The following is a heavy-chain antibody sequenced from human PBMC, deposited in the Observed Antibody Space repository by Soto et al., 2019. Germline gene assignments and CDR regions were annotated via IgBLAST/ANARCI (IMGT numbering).Heavy chain of an antibody. CDR3: ARDDVYDDNGLEE. V-gene: IGHV3-33*01. CDR1: GFTFSSHG. D-gene: IGHD4-17*01. J-gene: IGHJ4*02. Sequence: QLQLVESGGGVIQPGRSLRLSCAASGFTFSSHGMHWVRQAPGKGLEWVAVIGRDGSNTFYTDSVKGRFTISRDNSDNTLYLQMNSLRVEDTAVYYCARDDVYDDNGLEERGQGTLVTVSA. CDR2: IGRDGSNT.